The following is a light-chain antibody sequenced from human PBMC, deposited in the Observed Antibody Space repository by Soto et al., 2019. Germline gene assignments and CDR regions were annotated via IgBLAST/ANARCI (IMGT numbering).Light chain of an antibody. J-gene: IGKJ2*01. CDR3: QQTFRTPHT. CDR2: SAS. CDR1: QTISSY. Sequence: DIQMTQSPASLSASVGERVTITCRASQTISSYLNWYQQKPGAAPKLLIYSASTLQTEVPSRFSGSGFGTDYTLTISSLQPADFAIYYCQQTFRTPHTFGQGTKVDI. V-gene: IGKV1-39*01.